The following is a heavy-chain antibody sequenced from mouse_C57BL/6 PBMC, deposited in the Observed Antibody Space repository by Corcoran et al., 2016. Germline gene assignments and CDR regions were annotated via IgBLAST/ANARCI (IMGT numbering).Heavy chain of an antibody. CDR1: GYTFTTYG. Sequence: QIQLVQSGPELKKPGETVKISCKASGYTFTTYGMSWVKQAPGKGLKWMGWINTYSGVPTYADDFKGRFAFSLETPASTAYLQINNLKNEDTATYFCARSGYDYDVLYYFDYWGQGTTLTVSS. CDR3: ARSGYDYDVLYYFDY. J-gene: IGHJ2*01. V-gene: IGHV9-3*01. D-gene: IGHD2-4*01. CDR2: INTYSGVP.